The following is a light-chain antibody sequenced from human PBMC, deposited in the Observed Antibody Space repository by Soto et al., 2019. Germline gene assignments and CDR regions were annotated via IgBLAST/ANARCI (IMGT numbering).Light chain of an antibody. CDR3: QQYGSFSPIT. Sequence: DIQMTQYPSTLSASVGERVTISCRASQSVNHWLAWYQQRPGIAPKLLIFDASILQSGVPSRFSGSGSGTEFTLGISRLQTDDFATYYCQQYGSFSPITFGGGTKVDIK. CDR2: DAS. CDR1: QSVNHW. V-gene: IGKV1-5*01. J-gene: IGKJ4*01.